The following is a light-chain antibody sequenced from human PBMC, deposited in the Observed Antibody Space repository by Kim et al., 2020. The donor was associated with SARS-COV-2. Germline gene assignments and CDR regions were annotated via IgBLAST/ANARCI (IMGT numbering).Light chain of an antibody. V-gene: IGLV3-19*01. CDR2: GNS. CDR1: SPKNYY. J-gene: IGLJ3*02. CDR3: HSRDSTGNV. Sequence: SVALGQTVRITCRGASPKNYYATWYHQKPGQAPVLVIYGNSNRPSGIPDRFSGSSLGDTASLTLTGAQAEDEADYYCHSRDSTGNVFGGGTQLTVL.